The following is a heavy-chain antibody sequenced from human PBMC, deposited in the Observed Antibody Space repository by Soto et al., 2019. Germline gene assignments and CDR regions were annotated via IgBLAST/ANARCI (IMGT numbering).Heavy chain of an antibody. CDR1: GFTFSSYA. CDR3: ARDRAVAARPGRFDP. Sequence: GGSLRLSXAASGFTFSSYAMHWVRQAPGKGLEWVAVISYDGSNKYYADSVKGRFTISRDNSKNTLYLQMNSLRAEDTAVYYCARDRAVAARPGRFDPWGQGTLVTVSS. D-gene: IGHD6-6*01. V-gene: IGHV3-30-3*01. CDR2: ISYDGSNK. J-gene: IGHJ5*02.